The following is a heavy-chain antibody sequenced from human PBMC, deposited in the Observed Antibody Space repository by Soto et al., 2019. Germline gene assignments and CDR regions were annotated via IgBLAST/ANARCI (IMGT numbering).Heavy chain of an antibody. J-gene: IGHJ4*02. D-gene: IGHD6-19*01. CDR2: INAGNGHP. Sequence: ASVKVSCKASGYTFTGYAMHWVRQAPGQRLEWMGWINAGNGHPKYSQKFQGRITITRDTSASTAYMELSSLRSEDSAVYYCARAVRVAADFENWGQGTLVT. CDR3: ARAVRVAADFEN. CDR1: GYTFTGYA. V-gene: IGHV1-3*01.